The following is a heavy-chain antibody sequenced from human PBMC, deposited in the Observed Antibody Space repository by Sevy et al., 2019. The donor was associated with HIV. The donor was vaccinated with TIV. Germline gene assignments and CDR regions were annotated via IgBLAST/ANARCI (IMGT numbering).Heavy chain of an antibody. D-gene: IGHD1-26*01. Sequence: SETLSLTCAVSGASISSSGYYWGWIRQPPGKGLEWIASIRYSGSTYYNPSLRSRVTISADTSKNQFSLKVSSVTAADTAIYYCAGPLLTYNNGSSYYDYDSWGQGTVVTVSS. CDR1: GASISSSGYY. J-gene: IGHJ4*02. CDR3: AGPLLTYNNGSSYYDYDS. CDR2: IRYSGST. V-gene: IGHV4-39*01.